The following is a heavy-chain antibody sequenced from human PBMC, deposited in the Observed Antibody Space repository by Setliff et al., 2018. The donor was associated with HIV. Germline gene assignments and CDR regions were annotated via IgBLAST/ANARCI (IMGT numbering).Heavy chain of an antibody. V-gene: IGHV3-48*04. D-gene: IGHD6-19*01. Sequence: GGSLRLSCAASGFTFSSYSMNWVRQAPGKGLEWVSYISSSSSTIYYADSVKGRFTISRDNAKNSLYLQMNSLRVEDTAMYYCTKDHLSGWASDCWGQGTLVTVS. CDR2: ISSSSSTI. CDR3: TKDHLSGWASDC. CDR1: GFTFSSYS. J-gene: IGHJ4*02.